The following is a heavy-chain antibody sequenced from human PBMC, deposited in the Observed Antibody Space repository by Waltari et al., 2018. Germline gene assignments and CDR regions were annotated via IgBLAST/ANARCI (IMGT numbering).Heavy chain of an antibody. D-gene: IGHD3-16*01. CDR3: ARFSHYDYSDY. V-gene: IGHV4-39*07. Sequence: QLQLQESGPGLVKPSETLSLTCTVSGGSISSSSYYWGWIRQPPGKGLEWIGSIYYSGSTYYNPSLKSRVTISVDTSKNQFSLKLSSLTAADTAVYYCARFSHYDYSDYWGQGTLVTVSS. J-gene: IGHJ4*02. CDR1: GGSISSSSYY. CDR2: IYYSGST.